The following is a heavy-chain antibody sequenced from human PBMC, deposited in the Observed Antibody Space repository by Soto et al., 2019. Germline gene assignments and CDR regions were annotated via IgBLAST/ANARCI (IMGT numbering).Heavy chain of an antibody. CDR2: IKSETDGGTA. CDR1: GFNLSHPW. Sequence: GGSLRLSCAASGFNLSHPWMTWVRQAAGKGLEWVGRIKSETDGGTADYAAPVKGRITISRDDSKNTVYLQMNSLKTEDTAVYYCTTGIYYDLLAGYHDVAYWGQGTLVTVSS. CDR3: TTGIYYDLLAGYHDVAY. J-gene: IGHJ4*02. V-gene: IGHV3-15*01. D-gene: IGHD3-9*01.